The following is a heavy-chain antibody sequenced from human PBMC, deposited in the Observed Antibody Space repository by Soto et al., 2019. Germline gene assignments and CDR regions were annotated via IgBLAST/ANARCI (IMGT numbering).Heavy chain of an antibody. V-gene: IGHV3-23*01. CDR1: GITFGIRA. Sequence: WGSLRISCVASGITFGIRAMSWVGQAPGEGLEWVSTITDTGGDAKYADSVRGRFTISIDNSKKTLYLQMSSLRADDSAVYFCARGSKDSYTGSRIFDFWGRGTWSPSPQ. D-gene: IGHD3-10*01. J-gene: IGHJ4*02. CDR2: ITDTGGDA. CDR3: ARGSKDSYTGSRIFDF.